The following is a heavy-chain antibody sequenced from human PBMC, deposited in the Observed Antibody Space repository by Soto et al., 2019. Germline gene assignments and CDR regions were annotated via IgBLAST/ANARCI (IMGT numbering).Heavy chain of an antibody. V-gene: IGHV1-3*01. CDR3: VREHLYFNDVFGRPLNGLDM. D-gene: IGHD2-8*01. J-gene: IGHJ3*02. CDR1: GYTFTSYA. Sequence: ASVKVSCKASGYTFTSYARHWVRQAPGQRLEWMGWINAGNGNTKYSQKFQGRVTITRDTSASTAYMELSSLRSEDTAVYYCVREHLYFNDVFGRPLNGLDMWGPGTMVTVSS. CDR2: INAGNGNT.